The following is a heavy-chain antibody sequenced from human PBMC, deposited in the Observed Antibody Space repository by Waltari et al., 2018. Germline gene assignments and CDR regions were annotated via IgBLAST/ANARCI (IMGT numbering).Heavy chain of an antibody. CDR3: AREALSSSWLENWYFDL. D-gene: IGHD6-13*01. V-gene: IGHV4-4*07. J-gene: IGHJ2*01. Sequence: QVQLQESGPGLVKPSETLSLTCTVSGGSISSYYWSWIRQPAGKGLEWIGRIYTSGSTNYNPSLKSRVTMSVDTSKNQFSLKLSSVTAADTAVYYCAREALSSSWLENWYFDLWGRGTLVTVSS. CDR2: IYTSGST. CDR1: GGSISSYY.